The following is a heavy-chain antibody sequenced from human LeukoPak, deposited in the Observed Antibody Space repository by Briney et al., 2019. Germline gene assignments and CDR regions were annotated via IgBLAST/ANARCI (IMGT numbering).Heavy chain of an antibody. CDR1: GFTFSSYA. CDR2: ISSSSSYI. V-gene: IGHV3-21*01. Sequence: GGSLRLSCAASGFTFSSYAMSWVRQAPGKGLEWVSSISSSSSYIYYADSVKGRFTISRDNAKNSLYLQMNSLRAEDTAVYYCARAGPTREWLVEYFDYWGQGTLVTVSS. J-gene: IGHJ4*02. D-gene: IGHD6-19*01. CDR3: ARAGPTREWLVEYFDY.